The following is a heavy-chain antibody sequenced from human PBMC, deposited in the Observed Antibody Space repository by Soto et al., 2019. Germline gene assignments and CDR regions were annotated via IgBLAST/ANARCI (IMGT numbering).Heavy chain of an antibody. D-gene: IGHD3-22*01. CDR1: GYTFTSYY. CDR3: ARGTEEYYDSSGYSFSYFDF. J-gene: IGHJ4*02. Sequence: ASVKVSCKASGYTFTSYYMHWVRQAPGQGLEWMGIINPSGGSTSYAQKFQGRVTMTRDTSTSTVYMELSSLRSEDTAVYYCARGTEEYYDSSGYSFSYFDFWGQGTTVTVSS. CDR2: INPSGGST. V-gene: IGHV1-46*01.